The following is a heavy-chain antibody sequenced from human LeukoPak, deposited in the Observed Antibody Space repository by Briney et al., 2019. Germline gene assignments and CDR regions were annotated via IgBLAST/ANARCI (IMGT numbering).Heavy chain of an antibody. J-gene: IGHJ1*01. Sequence: ASVKVSCKVSGYTLTELSKHWVRQAPGKGLEWMGGSDPEDGETIYAQKFQGRVTMTEDTSTDTAYMELSSLRSEDTAVYYCATVSYEDDYGDYVFQHWGQGTLVTVSS. CDR1: GYTLTELS. CDR3: ATVSYEDDYGDYVFQH. D-gene: IGHD4-17*01. CDR2: SDPEDGET. V-gene: IGHV1-24*01.